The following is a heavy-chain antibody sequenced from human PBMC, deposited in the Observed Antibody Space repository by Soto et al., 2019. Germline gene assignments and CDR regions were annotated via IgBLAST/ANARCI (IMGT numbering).Heavy chain of an antibody. J-gene: IGHJ4*02. V-gene: IGHV3-23*01. Sequence: GGALRLPCAASGFSFGSYALSWVRQASGKGLEWVSTISGSDGKTFYADSVKGRFSISRDTSQNTLYLQMNSLRADDTAIYYCARWSYLDYWGQGTRVTVSS. CDR2: ISGSDGKT. CDR1: GFSFGSYA. CDR3: ARWSYLDY. D-gene: IGHD3-3*01.